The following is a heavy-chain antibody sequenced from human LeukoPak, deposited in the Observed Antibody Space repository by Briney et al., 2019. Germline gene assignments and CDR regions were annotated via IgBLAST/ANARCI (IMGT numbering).Heavy chain of an antibody. CDR3: AGYCSSISCYRAGDY. J-gene: IGHJ4*02. CDR2: ISSSSSTI. V-gene: IGHV3-48*04. D-gene: IGHD2-2*01. Sequence: GGSLRLPFAASGFTFSSYSMNWVRQAPGKGLEWVSYISSSSSTIYYADSVKGRFTISRDNAKNSLHLQMNSLRAEDTAVYYCAGYCSSISCYRAGDYWGQGTLVTVSS. CDR1: GFTFSSYS.